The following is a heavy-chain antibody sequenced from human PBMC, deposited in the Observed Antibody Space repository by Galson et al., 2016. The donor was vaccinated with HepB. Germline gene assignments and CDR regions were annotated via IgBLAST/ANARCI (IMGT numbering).Heavy chain of an antibody. V-gene: IGHV4-4*02. CDR2: IFHTGST. CDR3: ARSPGVQLWSEGYFEN. Sequence: ETLSLTCAVSGGSISSSHWWTWVRQPPGKGLEWIGEIFHTGSTNYDPFPKRRVTISADKSKNQFSLNLRSVTAADTAVYYCARSPGVQLWSEGYFENWGQGTLVTVSS. CDR1: GGSISSSHW. D-gene: IGHD1-1*01. J-gene: IGHJ4*02.